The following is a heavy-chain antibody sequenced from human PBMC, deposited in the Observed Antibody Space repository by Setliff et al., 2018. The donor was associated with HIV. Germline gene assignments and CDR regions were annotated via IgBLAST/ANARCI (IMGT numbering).Heavy chain of an antibody. CDR3: ASHRSVYCFDY. Sequence: SETLSLTCTVSGGSISSHYWSWIRQPPGKGLEWIGYIYYSGSTNYNPSLKSQVTISVDTSKNQFSLKLSSVTAADTAVYYCASHRSVYCFDYWGQGTLVTVSS. J-gene: IGHJ4*02. V-gene: IGHV4-59*11. CDR2: IYYSGST. CDR1: GGSISSHY. D-gene: IGHD3-16*01.